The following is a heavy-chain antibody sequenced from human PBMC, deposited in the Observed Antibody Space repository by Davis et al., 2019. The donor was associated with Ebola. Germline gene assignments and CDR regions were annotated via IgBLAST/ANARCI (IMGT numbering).Heavy chain of an antibody. CDR2: ISAYNGNT. V-gene: IGHV1-18*01. Sequence: ASVKVSCKGSGYSFTSYGISWVRQAPGQGLEWMGWISAYNGNTNYAQKLQGRVTMTTDTSTSTAYMELRSLRSDDTAVYYCARAEADIVVVVAAPVTGDAFDIWGQGTMVTVSS. CDR1: GYSFTSYG. J-gene: IGHJ3*02. CDR3: ARAEADIVVVVAAPVTGDAFDI. D-gene: IGHD2-15*01.